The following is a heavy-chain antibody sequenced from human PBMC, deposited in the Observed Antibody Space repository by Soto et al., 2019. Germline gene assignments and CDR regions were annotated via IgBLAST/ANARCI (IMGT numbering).Heavy chain of an antibody. CDR1: GGSISSYY. CDR3: ARHGYSSGWYYFDY. V-gene: IGHV4-59*08. J-gene: IGHJ4*02. Sequence: QVQLQESGLGLVKPSDTLSLTCTVSGGSISSYYWSWIRQPPGKGLEWIGYIYYSGSTNYNPSLKSRVTISVDTSKNQFSLKLSSVTAADTAVYYCARHGYSSGWYYFDYWGQGTLVTVSS. D-gene: IGHD6-19*01. CDR2: IYYSGST.